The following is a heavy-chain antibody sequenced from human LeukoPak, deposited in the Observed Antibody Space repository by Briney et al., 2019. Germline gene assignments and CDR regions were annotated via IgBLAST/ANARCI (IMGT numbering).Heavy chain of an antibody. CDR2: ISGSGGST. V-gene: IGHV3-23*01. CDR1: GFTFSSYA. CDR3: ALRGGYSSSFDY. Sequence: GGSLRLSCAASGFTFSSYAMSWVRQAPGKGLEWVSAISGSGGSTHYADSVKGRFTISRDNSKNTLYLQMNSLRAEDTAVYYCALRGGYSSSFDYWGQGTLVTVSS. D-gene: IGHD6-6*01. J-gene: IGHJ4*02.